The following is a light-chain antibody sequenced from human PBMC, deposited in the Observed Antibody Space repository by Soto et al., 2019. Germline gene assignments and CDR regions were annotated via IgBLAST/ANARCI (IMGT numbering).Light chain of an antibody. CDR3: QQYYSFPYT. CDR2: GSS. J-gene: IGKJ2*01. Sequence: VIWMTQSPSLLSASTGDRVTISCRISQDISNYLAWYQQKPGKAPDLLIYGSSTLQSGVPSRFSGSGSGTDFTLTISRLQSEDFANYYCQQYYSFPYTFGQGTKLEIK. V-gene: IGKV1D-8*01. CDR1: QDISNY.